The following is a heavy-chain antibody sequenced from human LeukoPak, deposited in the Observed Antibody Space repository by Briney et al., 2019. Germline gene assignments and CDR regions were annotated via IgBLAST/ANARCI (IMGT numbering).Heavy chain of an antibody. V-gene: IGHV4-61*01. Sequence: SETLSLTCTVSGDSVSSGSYFWSWIRQPPGKGLEWIGYISYSGGTSYNSSLKSRVTISVDTSKNQFSLKLSSMTAADTAVYFCVKMAEWFDPWGQGTLVTVSS. CDR2: ISYSGGT. CDR3: VKMAEWFDP. D-gene: IGHD5-24*01. J-gene: IGHJ5*02. CDR1: GDSVSSGSYF.